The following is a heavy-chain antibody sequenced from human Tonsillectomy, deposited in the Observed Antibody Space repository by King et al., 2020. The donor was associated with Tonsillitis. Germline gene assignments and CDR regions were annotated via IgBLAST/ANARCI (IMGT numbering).Heavy chain of an antibody. D-gene: IGHD3-22*01. J-gene: IGHJ3*02. CDR2: IYYSVST. CDR3: ARPQVEYYDSIGYYPRDAFDI. V-gene: IGHV4-59*08. Sequence: VQLQESGPGLVKPSETLSLTCTVSGGSISSYYWSWIRQPPGKGLEWMGYIYYSVSTNYNPSLKSRVTISVDTSKNQFFLKLSSVTAADTAVYYFARPQVEYYDSIGYYPRDAFDIWGQGTMVTVSS. CDR1: GGSISSYY.